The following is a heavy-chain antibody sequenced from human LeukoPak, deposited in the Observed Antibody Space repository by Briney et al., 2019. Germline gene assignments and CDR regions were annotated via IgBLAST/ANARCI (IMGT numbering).Heavy chain of an antibody. D-gene: IGHD3-16*01. V-gene: IGHV3-7*03. Sequence: ETLSLTCTVSGGSIRSSYYYWGWIRQPPGKGLEWVASINHNGNVNYYVDSVKGRFTISRDNAKNSLYLQMSNLRAEDTAVYFCARGGGLDVWGQGATVTVSS. CDR2: INHNGNVN. J-gene: IGHJ6*02. CDR1: GGSIRSSYYY. CDR3: ARGGGLDV.